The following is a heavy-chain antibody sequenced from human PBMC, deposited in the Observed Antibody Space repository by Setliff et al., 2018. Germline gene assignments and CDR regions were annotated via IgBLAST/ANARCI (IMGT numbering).Heavy chain of an antibody. J-gene: IGHJ4*02. CDR1: RGPINSHY. Sequence: SETLSLTCTVSRGPINSHYWSWIRQPAGKGLEWIGRIYADGSTNYNPSLKSRVTMSIDTSKNQFFLEVRSVTAADTAVYYCARGRGSNNSPEDFDYWGLGTLVTVSS. V-gene: IGHV4-4*07. CDR2: IYADGST. CDR3: ARGRGSNNSPEDFDY. D-gene: IGHD1-20*01.